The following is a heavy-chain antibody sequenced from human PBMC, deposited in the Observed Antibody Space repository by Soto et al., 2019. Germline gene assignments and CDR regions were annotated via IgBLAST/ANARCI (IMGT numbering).Heavy chain of an antibody. CDR3: AHSRCGGDCIQYYSSHYYSGMDV. V-gene: IGHV2-5*02. Sequence: QITLKESGPTLVRPTQTLTLTCTFSGFSLSTSGVGVGWSRQPPGKALEWLALIYWDDDKRYSPSLKSRLTGTKDTIKNQVELTMTNLYHVDTVTYYCAHSRCGGDCIQYYSSHYYSGMDVWGQGTTVTVAS. CDR2: IYWDDDK. CDR1: GFSLSTSGVG. D-gene: IGHD2-21*02. J-gene: IGHJ6*02.